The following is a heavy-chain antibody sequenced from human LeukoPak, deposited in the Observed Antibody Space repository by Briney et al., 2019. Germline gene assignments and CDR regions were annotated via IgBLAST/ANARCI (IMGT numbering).Heavy chain of an antibody. V-gene: IGHV3-23*01. CDR3: AKDILHYYDSSGYDY. J-gene: IGHJ4*02. Sequence: GGSLRLSCAASGFTFSSYAMAWVRQAPGKGLEWVSSISDTGGRTYYADSVKGRFTMSRDNSKNTLYLQMNSLRAEDTAVYYCAKDILHYYDSSGYDYWGQGTLVTVSS. D-gene: IGHD3-22*01. CDR1: GFTFSSYA. CDR2: ISDTGGRT.